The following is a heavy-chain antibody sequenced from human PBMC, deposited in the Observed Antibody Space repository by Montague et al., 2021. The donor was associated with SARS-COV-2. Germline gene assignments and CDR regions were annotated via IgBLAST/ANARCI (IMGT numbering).Heavy chain of an antibody. CDR2: IYNSGST. Sequence: SETLSLTCTVSGGSISRYSWTWIRQPPGKGLEWIGYIYNSGSTNYNPSLTSRVTISVDTSKNQFSPKLSSVAAADTAVYYCAGVGRGSSWYEVAFDIWGQGTMVTVSS. CDR3: AGVGRGSSWYEVAFDI. J-gene: IGHJ3*02. D-gene: IGHD6-13*01. V-gene: IGHV4-59*01. CDR1: GGSISRYS.